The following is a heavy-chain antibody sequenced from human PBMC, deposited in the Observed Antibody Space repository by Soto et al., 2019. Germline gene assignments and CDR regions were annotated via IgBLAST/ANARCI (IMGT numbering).Heavy chain of an antibody. CDR3: ARVLYGFSYGKCDY. D-gene: IGHD1-1*01. CDR2: IDEDGSTT. V-gene: IGHV3-23*01. CDR1: GFIFSDHA. Sequence: EVQLLESGGGLVQPGGSLRVSCVVSGFIFSDHAMNWVRQAPGKGLEWVSSIDEDGSTTHYADSVKGRFTISRDKSKNTLYLQMDSLRAEDTARYYCARVLYGFSYGKCDYWGQGTLVTVSS. J-gene: IGHJ4*02.